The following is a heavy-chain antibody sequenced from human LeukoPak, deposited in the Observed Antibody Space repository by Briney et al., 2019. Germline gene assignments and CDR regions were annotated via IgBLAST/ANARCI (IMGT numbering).Heavy chain of an antibody. CDR1: GFIFSSYN. D-gene: IGHD5-18*01. Sequence: PGGSLRLSCAASGFIFSSYNMNWVRQAPGQGLEWVSYISTSSVIYYADSVKGRFTISRDNSKNTLYLQMHSLRADDTAVYYCAKPGYSHDIFRNFDYWGQGILVTVSS. J-gene: IGHJ4*02. CDR2: ISTSSVI. CDR3: AKPGYSHDIFRNFDY. V-gene: IGHV3-48*01.